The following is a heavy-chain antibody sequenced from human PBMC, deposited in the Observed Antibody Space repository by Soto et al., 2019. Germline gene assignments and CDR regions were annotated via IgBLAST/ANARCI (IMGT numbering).Heavy chain of an antibody. Sequence: QVQLVQSGAEVKKPGSSVKVSCKASGGTFSSYAISWVRQAPGQGLEWMGGIIPIFGTANYAQKFQGRVTITADESTSTAYMELSSLTSEDTGVYYGAGSRDYDFWSGLNGGQGTLVTVSS. D-gene: IGHD3-3*01. CDR2: IIPIFGTA. V-gene: IGHV1-69*01. CDR1: GGTFSSYA. J-gene: IGHJ4*02. CDR3: AGSRDYDFWSGLN.